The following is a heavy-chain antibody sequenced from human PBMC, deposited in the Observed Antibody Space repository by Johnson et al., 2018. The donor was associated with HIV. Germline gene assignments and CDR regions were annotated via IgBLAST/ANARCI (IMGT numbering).Heavy chain of an antibody. D-gene: IGHD3-22*01. CDR3: ARAAFYYDPSGYLTRPRAFDI. CDR1: GITFNNAW. CDR2: IKSKTDGGTT. Sequence: VQLVESGGGLVKPGGSLGLSCAASGITFNNAWMSWVRQAPGKGLEWVGLIKSKTDGGTTDYAAPVKGRFTISRDDSKNSLYVQMNGLRVEDSALYYCARAAFYYDPSGYLTRPRAFDIWGQWTMVIVSS. V-gene: IGHV3-15*05. J-gene: IGHJ3*02.